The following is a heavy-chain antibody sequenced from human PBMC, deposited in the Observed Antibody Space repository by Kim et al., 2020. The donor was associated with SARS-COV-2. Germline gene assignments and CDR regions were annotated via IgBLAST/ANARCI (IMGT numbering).Heavy chain of an antibody. CDR2: IIPIFGTA. J-gene: IGHJ6*02. V-gene: IGHV1-69*13. CDR1: GGTFSSYA. D-gene: IGHD3-10*01. Sequence: SVKVSCKASGGTFSSYAISWVRQAPGQGLEWMGGIIPIFGTANYAQKFQGRVTITADESTSTAYMELSSLRSEDTAVYYCARVRITMVRGFYYYYYGMDVWGQGTTVTVSS. CDR3: ARVRITMVRGFYYYYYGMDV.